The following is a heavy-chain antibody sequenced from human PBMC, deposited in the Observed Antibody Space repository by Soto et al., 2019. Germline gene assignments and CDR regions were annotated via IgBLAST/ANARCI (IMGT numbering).Heavy chain of an antibody. J-gene: IGHJ4*02. V-gene: IGHV4-61*01. Sequence: TSETLSLTCTVSGGSVSSGSYYWSWIRQPPGKGLEWIGYIYYSGSTNYNPSLKSRVTISVDTSKNQFSLKLSSVTAADTAVYYCARDPLRYYYDSSGYYNPAYWDQGTLVTVSS. CDR1: GGSVSSGSYY. CDR2: IYYSGST. CDR3: ARDPLRYYYDSSGYYNPAY. D-gene: IGHD3-22*01.